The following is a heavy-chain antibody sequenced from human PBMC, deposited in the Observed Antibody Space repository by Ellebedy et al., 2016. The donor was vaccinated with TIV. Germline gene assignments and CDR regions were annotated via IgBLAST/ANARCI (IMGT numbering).Heavy chain of an antibody. J-gene: IGHJ6*02. CDR2: IKQDGSEK. D-gene: IGHD6-6*01. CDR3: ARGIAARFWSYYGMDV. V-gene: IGHV3-7*03. Sequence: GGSLRLXCAASGFTFSSYWMSWVRQAPGKGLEWVANIKQDGSEKYYVDSVKGRFTISRDNAKNSLYLQMNSLRAEDTAVYYCARGIAARFWSYYGMDVWGQGTTVTVSS. CDR1: GFTFSSYW.